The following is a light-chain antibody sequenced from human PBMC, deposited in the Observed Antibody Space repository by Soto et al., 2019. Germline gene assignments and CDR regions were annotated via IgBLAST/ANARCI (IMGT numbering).Light chain of an antibody. CDR3: CSYAGSSTFYG. Sequence: QSVLTQPASVSGSPGQSITISCTGTSRDVGSYNLVSWYQQHPGKAPKLMIYEVSMRPSGVSIRFSGSNSGNTASLTISGFQAEDEADYYCCSYAGSSTFYGFGTGTKVTVL. CDR1: SRDVGSYNL. V-gene: IGLV2-23*02. J-gene: IGLJ1*01. CDR2: EVS.